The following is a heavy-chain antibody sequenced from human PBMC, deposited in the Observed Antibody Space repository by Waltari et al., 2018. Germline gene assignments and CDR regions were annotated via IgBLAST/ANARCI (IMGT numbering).Heavy chain of an antibody. V-gene: IGHV4-4*02. CDR2: VHGSGKT. CDR3: ARDRGRGLYLDS. Sequence: QLQLQESGPGLVKPSGTLSLTCAVPGDSISSTYWWSWVRQPPGKGLEWIGQVHGSGKTNYNPSFASRVPVSLDTPNNQFSLRVTSVTAADSAIYYCARDRGRGLYLDSWGPGTLVAVSP. D-gene: IGHD2-15*01. J-gene: IGHJ4*02. CDR1: GDSISSTYW.